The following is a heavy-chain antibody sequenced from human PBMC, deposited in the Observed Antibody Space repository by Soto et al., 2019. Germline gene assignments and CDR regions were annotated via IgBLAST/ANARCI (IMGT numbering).Heavy chain of an antibody. CDR1: GGSISSSNW. D-gene: IGHD6-6*01. J-gene: IGHJ4*02. Sequence: SETLSLTCTVSGGSISSSNWWTWVRQPPGKGLEGIGEIYHSGSTNYNPSLKSRVTISVDKSKNQFSLKLSSVTAADTAVYYCAKEATGSSNDYWGQGTLVTVSS. V-gene: IGHV4-4*02. CDR3: AKEATGSSNDY. CDR2: IYHSGST.